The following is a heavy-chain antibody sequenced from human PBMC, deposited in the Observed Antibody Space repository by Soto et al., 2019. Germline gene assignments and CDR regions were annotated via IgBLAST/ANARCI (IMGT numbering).Heavy chain of an antibody. J-gene: IGHJ6*02. CDR1: GFSLTSGVVG. CDR2: IYWNDEQ. D-gene: IGHD6-13*01. CDR3: AHRLPGPSGYDV. V-gene: IGHV2-5*01. Sequence: QITLKESGPTLVKPTQTLTLTCTFSGFSLTSGVVGVGWICQPPGEALEWLALIYWNDEQYYNPSPRNRLTITMDTSKNQVVLTMTNMDPVDTATYYCAHRLPGPSGYDVWGQGTTVTVSS.